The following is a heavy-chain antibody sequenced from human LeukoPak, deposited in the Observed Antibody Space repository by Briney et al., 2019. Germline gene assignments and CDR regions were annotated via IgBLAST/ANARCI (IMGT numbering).Heavy chain of an antibody. CDR3: AREVLYGESVGLDY. V-gene: IGHV3-74*01. Sequence: GRSLRLSRAASGFIFSSYWIHCVRQAPGKGLVWVSRINSDGSSTVYADSVKGRFTISRDNAENTVSLQMNSLRAEDTAVYYCAREVLYGESVGLDYWGQGTLVTVSS. D-gene: IGHD4/OR15-4a*01. CDR1: GFIFSSYW. CDR2: INSDGSST. J-gene: IGHJ4*02.